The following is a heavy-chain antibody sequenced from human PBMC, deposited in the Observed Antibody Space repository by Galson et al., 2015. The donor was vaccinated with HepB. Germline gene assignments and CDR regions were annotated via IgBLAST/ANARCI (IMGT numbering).Heavy chain of an antibody. Sequence: SLRLSCAASGFTFSSYAMSWVRQAPGKGLEWVSAISGSGGSTYYADSVKGRFTISRDNSKNTLYLQMNSLRAEDTAVYYCAKVLGVQGVMYYFDYWGQGTLVTVSS. D-gene: IGHD3-10*01. V-gene: IGHV3-23*01. J-gene: IGHJ4*02. CDR1: GFTFSSYA. CDR3: AKVLGVQGVMYYFDY. CDR2: ISGSGGST.